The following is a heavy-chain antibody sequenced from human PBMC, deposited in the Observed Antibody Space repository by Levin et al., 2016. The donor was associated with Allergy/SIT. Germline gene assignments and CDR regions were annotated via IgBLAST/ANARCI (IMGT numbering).Heavy chain of an antibody. V-gene: IGHV1-2*02. CDR2: INLNNGDT. D-gene: IGHD3-9*01. Sequence: ASVKVSCKASGYIFSDYHMHWVRQAPGQGLEWVGSINLNNGDTDYAQKFQGRVTMTRDTSVTTAYMELSRLRSDDTAVFYCVRDETGDTGSYFDYWGQGTLVTVSS. J-gene: IGHJ4*02. CDR3: VRDETGDTGSYFDY. CDR1: GYIFSDYH.